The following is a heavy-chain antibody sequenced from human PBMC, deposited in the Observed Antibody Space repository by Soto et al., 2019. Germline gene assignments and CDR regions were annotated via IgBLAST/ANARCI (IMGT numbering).Heavy chain of an antibody. CDR1: GGSISSGGYY. CDR3: ARGHWSDRFLN. V-gene: IGHV4-31*03. J-gene: IGHJ4*02. Sequence: SETLSLTCTVSGGSISSGGYYWSWIRQHPGKGLEWIGYIYYSGSTYYNPSLKSRVTISVVTSENQFFLKLSSVSAADTAVYYCARGHWSDRFLNWGRGTLVTVSS. CDR2: IYYSGST. D-gene: IGHD2-8*02.